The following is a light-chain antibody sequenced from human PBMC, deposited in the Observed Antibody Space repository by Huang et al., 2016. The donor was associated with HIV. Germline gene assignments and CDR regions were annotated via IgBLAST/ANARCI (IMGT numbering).Light chain of an antibody. CDR3: QKYDSAPRT. CDR2: AAS. CDR1: RDISTF. V-gene: IGKV1-27*01. J-gene: IGKJ1*01. Sequence: MTQSPPSLSASIGDRVTLTCRASRDISTFLAWYQQKPGKPPRLLIYAASSLQSGVPSRCSGGGSGTNFTLTVSSLQPEDVANYYCQKYDSAPRTFGQGTKLEL.